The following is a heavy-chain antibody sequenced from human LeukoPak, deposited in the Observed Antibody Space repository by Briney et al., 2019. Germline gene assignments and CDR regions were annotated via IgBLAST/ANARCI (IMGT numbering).Heavy chain of an antibody. CDR1: GGTFCTDA. Sequence: AVTVSCKASGGTFCTDAISWVRQAPGQGLECLCRIILILGIPKYEQQFQGRVTITTDKSTSLAYMELSSLRSDDTAVYYCARVNDNWSYAMDVWGQGTTVTVSS. CDR3: ARVNDNWSYAMDV. D-gene: IGHD3-9*01. V-gene: IGHV1-69*04. CDR2: IILILGIP. J-gene: IGHJ6*02.